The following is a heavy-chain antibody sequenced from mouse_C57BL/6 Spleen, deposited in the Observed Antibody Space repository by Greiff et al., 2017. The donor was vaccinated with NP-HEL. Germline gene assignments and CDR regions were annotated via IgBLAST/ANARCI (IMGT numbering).Heavy chain of an antibody. Sequence: VQLQQPGAELVRPGSSVKLSCKASGYTFTSYWMDWVKQRPGQGLEWIGNIYPSDSETHYNQKFKDKATLTVDKSSSTAYMQLSSLTSEDSAVYYCARAGLRPHWYFDVWGTGTTVTVSS. D-gene: IGHD2-4*01. V-gene: IGHV1-61*01. CDR2: IYPSDSET. J-gene: IGHJ1*03. CDR3: ARAGLRPHWYFDV. CDR1: GYTFTSYW.